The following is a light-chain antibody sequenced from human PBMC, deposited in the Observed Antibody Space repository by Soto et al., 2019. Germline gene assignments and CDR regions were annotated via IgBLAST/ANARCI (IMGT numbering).Light chain of an antibody. V-gene: IGLV2-14*01. CDR2: DVS. CDR1: SSDVGGYSY. J-gene: IGLJ1*01. CDR3: SSFTTTISYV. Sequence: QSVLTQPASVSGSPGQSITISCTGTSSDVGGYSYVSWYQQHPGKAPKLMIYDVSNRPSGVSYRFSGSKSGNSASLPISGLQAEDEADYYCSSFTTTISYVFGTGTKVTVL.